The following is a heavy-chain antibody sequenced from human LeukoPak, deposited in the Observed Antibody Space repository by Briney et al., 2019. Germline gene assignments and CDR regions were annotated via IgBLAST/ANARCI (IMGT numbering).Heavy chain of an antibody. D-gene: IGHD6-13*01. V-gene: IGHV3-23*01. J-gene: IGHJ4*02. Sequence: GESLRLSCAASGFTFDSCAMSWVRQAPGKGLEWVSTISSNGGTTYYAHSVKGRLTISRDNSKSTLSLQMNRMRDEDTAIYYCAKGGRCSWYEIDYWGQGTLVTVSS. CDR3: AKGGRCSWYEIDY. CDR2: ISSNGGTT. CDR1: GFTFDSCA.